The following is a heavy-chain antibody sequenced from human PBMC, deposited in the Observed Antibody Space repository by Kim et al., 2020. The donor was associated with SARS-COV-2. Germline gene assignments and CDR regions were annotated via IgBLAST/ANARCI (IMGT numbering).Heavy chain of an antibody. V-gene: IGHV4-61*01. J-gene: IGHJ6*01. D-gene: IGHD4-17*01. CDR1: GGSVSSGSYY. CDR3: ARERRWEDYGYYYYGM. Sequence: SETLSFTCTVSGGSVSSGSYYWSWIRQPPGKGLEWIGYIYYSGSTNYNPSLKSRVTISVDTSKNQFSLKLSSVTAADTAVYYCARERRWEDYGYYYYGM. CDR2: IYYSGST.